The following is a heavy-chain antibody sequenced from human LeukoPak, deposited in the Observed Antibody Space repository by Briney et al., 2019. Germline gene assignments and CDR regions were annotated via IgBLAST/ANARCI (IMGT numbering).Heavy chain of an antibody. D-gene: IGHD6-19*01. CDR2: ISGSGGST. CDR1: GFTFSSYA. Sequence: PGGSLRLSCAASGFTFSSYAMSWVRQAPGKGLEWVSAISGSGGSTYYADSVKGRFTISRDNSKNTLYLQMNSLRAEDTAVYYCVKDGDSSGWPLYFQHWGQGTLVTVSS. J-gene: IGHJ1*01. CDR3: VKDGDSSGWPLYFQH. V-gene: IGHV3-23*01.